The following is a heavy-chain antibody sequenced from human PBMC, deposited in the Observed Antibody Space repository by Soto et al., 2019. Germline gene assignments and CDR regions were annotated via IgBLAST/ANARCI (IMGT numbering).Heavy chain of an antibody. V-gene: IGHV1-69*06. CDR3: ARDLFGDCSGHSFYEAAFYYHGMDV. CDR2: IIPLLGAA. CDR1: GGTFSHYA. D-gene: IGHD2-15*01. J-gene: IGHJ6*02. Sequence: QVQLVQSGAEVKKPGSSVKVSCRASGGTFSHYAISWVRQAPGQGLEWMGGIIPLLGAAHYAQNFQGRVTITADTSTTTAYMELSGLRSEDTAVYYCARDLFGDCSGHSFYEAAFYYHGMDVWGQGTTVSVSS.